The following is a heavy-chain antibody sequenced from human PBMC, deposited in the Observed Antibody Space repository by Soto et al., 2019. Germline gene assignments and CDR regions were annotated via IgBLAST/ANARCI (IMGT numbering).Heavy chain of an antibody. V-gene: IGHV3-33*01. CDR2: IWYDGSNK. D-gene: IGHD1-26*01. CDR3: ARDMRIREWELLGGLGMDV. CDR1: GFTFSSYG. Sequence: QVQLVESGGGVVQPGRSLRLSCAASGFTFSSYGMHWVRQAPGKGLEWVAVIWYDGSNKYYADSVKGRFTNSRDNSKNTLYLQMNSLRAEYTAVYYCARDMRIREWELLGGLGMDVWGQGTTVTVSS. J-gene: IGHJ6*02.